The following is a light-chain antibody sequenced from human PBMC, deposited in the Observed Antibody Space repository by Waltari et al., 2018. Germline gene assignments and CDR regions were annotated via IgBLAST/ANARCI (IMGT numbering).Light chain of an antibody. CDR2: EVS. V-gene: IGLV2-23*02. CDR3: CSSPGGNTV. Sequence: QSALTHPASASGSPGQSITIPCPGTSKDVGSYKLVSWYQQHPGKAPNLIIYEVSKRPPGASNRFSGSNSGNTASLTISGLQAEDEADYFCCSSPGGNTVFGGGTKLTVL. J-gene: IGLJ3*02. CDR1: SKDVGSYKL.